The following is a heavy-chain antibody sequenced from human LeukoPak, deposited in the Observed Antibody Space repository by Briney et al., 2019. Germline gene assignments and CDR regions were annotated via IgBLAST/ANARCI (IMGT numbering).Heavy chain of an antibody. CDR3: AKTSNYYGSGSYYNVRPFDY. J-gene: IGHJ4*02. CDR2: ISGSGGST. CDR1: GFTFSSYA. Sequence: GGSLRLSCAASGFTFSSYAMSWVRQAPGNGLEWVSAISGSGGSTYYADSVKGRFTISRDNSKNTLYLQMNSLRAEDTAVYYCAKTSNYYGSGSYYNVRPFDYWGQGTLVTVSS. V-gene: IGHV3-23*01. D-gene: IGHD3-10*01.